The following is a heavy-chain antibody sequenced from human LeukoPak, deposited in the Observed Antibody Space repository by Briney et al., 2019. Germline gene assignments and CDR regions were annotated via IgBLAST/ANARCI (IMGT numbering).Heavy chain of an antibody. Sequence: GASVKVSCKASGYTFTGYYIHWMRQAPGQGLEWMGRINPNSDDTNYAQRFQGRVTMTRDTSLSTAYMELSRLRSDDTAVYYCARSPNYSDSSGYYYVSDSWGQGTLVTVSS. D-gene: IGHD3-22*01. V-gene: IGHV1-2*06. CDR1: GYTFTGYY. J-gene: IGHJ4*02. CDR2: INPNSDDT. CDR3: ARSPNYSDSSGYYYVSDS.